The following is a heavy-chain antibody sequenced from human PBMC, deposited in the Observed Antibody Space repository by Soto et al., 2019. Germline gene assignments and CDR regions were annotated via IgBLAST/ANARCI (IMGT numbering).Heavy chain of an antibody. V-gene: IGHV3-7*04. CDR1: GFTFSSYW. Sequence: PGGSLRLSCAASGFTFSSYWMSWVRQAPGKGLEWVANIKQDGSEKYYVDSVKGRFTISRDNAKNSLYLQMNSLRAEDTAVYYCARIRRNIEQWSHDAFDIWGQGTMVTVSS. D-gene: IGHD6-19*01. CDR3: ARIRRNIEQWSHDAFDI. J-gene: IGHJ3*02. CDR2: IKQDGSEK.